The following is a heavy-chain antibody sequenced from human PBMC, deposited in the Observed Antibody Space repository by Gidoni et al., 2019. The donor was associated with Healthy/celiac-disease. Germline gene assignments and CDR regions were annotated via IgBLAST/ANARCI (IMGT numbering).Heavy chain of an antibody. V-gene: IGHV2-5*02. CDR2: IYWDDDK. D-gene: IGHD6-13*01. J-gene: IGHJ3*02. Sequence: QITLKESGPTLVKPTPTLTLTCPFSGFSLRTSGERVGCNRQPPGKALEWLALIYWDDDKRYSPSLKSRLTITKDTSKYQVVLTMTNMDPVDTATYYCAHRTASSSWYESAFDIWGQGTMVTVSS. CDR1: GFSLRTSGER. CDR3: AHRTASSSWYESAFDI.